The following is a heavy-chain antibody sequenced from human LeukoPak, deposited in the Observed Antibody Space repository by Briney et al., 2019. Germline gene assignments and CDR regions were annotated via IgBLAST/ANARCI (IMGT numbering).Heavy chain of an antibody. V-gene: IGHV1-18*01. J-gene: IGHJ6*03. CDR1: GYTFNNYG. CDR2: ISAYNGNT. CDR3: ARGLNTYYDFWSGYPYYYYMDV. D-gene: IGHD3-3*01. Sequence: ASVRVSCKASGYTFNNYGISWVRQAPGQGLEWMGWISAYNGNTNYAQKLQGRVTMTTDTSTSTAYMELRSLRSDDTAVYYCARGLNTYYDFWSGYPYYYYMDVWGKGTTVTVSS.